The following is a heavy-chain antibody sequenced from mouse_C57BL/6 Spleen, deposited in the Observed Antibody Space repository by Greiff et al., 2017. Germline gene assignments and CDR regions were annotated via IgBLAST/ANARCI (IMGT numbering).Heavy chain of an antibody. CDR2: INPSSGYT. CDR3: ASPTVGEGAWFAY. CDR1: GYTFTSYT. Sequence: VQLQESGAELARPGASVKMSCKASGYTFTSYTMHWVKQRPGQGLEWIGYINPSSGYTKYNQKFKDKATLTADKSSSTAYMQLSSLTSEDSAVYYCASPTVGEGAWFAYWGQGTLVTVSA. D-gene: IGHD1-1*01. V-gene: IGHV1-4*01. J-gene: IGHJ3*01.